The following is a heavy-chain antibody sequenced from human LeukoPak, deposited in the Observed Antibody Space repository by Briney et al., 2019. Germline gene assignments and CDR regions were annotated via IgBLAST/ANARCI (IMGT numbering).Heavy chain of an antibody. J-gene: IGHJ4*02. CDR2: ISGSGGTT. D-gene: IGHD7-27*01. Sequence: GGSLRLSWAASGFSFSSYGMSWVRQPPGKGLEWVSAISGSGGTTYYPSSVKGRSTISRESTKNTLYRPMYTLRAEHTVVYYCAHGDSYSTGGSFDYWGQGTLAPVSS. CDR3: AHGDSYSTGGSFDY. V-gene: IGHV3-23*01. CDR1: GFSFSSYG.